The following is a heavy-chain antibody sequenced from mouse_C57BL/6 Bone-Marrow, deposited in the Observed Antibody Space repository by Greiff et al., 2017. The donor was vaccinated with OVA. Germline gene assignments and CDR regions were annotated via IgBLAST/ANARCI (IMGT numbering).Heavy chain of an antibody. CDR1: GFTFSSYA. CDR2: ISSGGDYI. CDR3: TREGDWGAMDY. J-gene: IGHJ4*01. Sequence: EVKLVESGEGLVKPGGSLKLSCAASGFTFSSYAMSWVRQTPEKRLAWVAYISSGGDYIYYADTVKGRFTISRDNARNTLYLQMSSLKSEDTAMYYCTREGDWGAMDYWGQGTSVTVSS. V-gene: IGHV5-9-1*02.